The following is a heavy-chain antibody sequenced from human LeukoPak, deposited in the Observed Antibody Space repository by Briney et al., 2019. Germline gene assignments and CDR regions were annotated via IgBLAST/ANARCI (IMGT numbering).Heavy chain of an antibody. D-gene: IGHD2-2*02. J-gene: IGHJ5*02. CDR3: ARGGYCSSTSCYTYNWFDP. V-gene: IGHV4-38-2*01. Sequence: SETLSLTCAVSGYSISSYYHWGWIRQPPGKGLEWIGSISHSGSTYYNPSLKSRVTISVDTSKNLFSLKLSSVTAADTAVYYCARGGYCSSTSCYTYNWFDPWGQGTLVTVSS. CDR2: ISHSGST. CDR1: GYSISSYYH.